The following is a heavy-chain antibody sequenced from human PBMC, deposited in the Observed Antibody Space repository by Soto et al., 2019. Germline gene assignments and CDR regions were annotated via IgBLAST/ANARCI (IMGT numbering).Heavy chain of an antibody. CDR2: IYPGDSDT. D-gene: IGHD3-9*01. V-gene: IGHV5-51*01. Sequence: GESLKISCKGSGYSFTSYWIGWVRQMPGKGLEWMGIIYPGDSDTRYSPSFQGQVTISADKSISTAYLQWSSLKASDTAMYYCARLYDILTGYYYNWFDPWGQGTLVTVSS. CDR3: ARLYDILTGYYYNWFDP. CDR1: GYSFTSYW. J-gene: IGHJ5*02.